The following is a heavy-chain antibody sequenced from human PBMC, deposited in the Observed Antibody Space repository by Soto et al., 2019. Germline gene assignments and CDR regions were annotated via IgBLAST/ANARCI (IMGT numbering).Heavy chain of an antibody. V-gene: IGHV3-23*01. CDR3: AKDGDFWTGYHRGWFDP. Sequence: GGSLRLSCAASGFSFSNYAMTWVRQAQGKGLEWVSAISGNGASTFYADSVKGRFTISRDSSKNTVYPQMNSLRAEDTAFYYCAKDGDFWTGYHRGWFDPWGQGTLVTVSS. CDR1: GFSFSNYA. J-gene: IGHJ5*02. CDR2: ISGNGAST. D-gene: IGHD3-3*01.